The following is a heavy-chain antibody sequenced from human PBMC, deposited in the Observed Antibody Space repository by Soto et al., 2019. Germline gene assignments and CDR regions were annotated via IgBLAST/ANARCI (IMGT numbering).Heavy chain of an antibody. CDR1: GGSISSGDYY. V-gene: IGHV4-30-4*01. D-gene: IGHD3-3*01. J-gene: IGHJ5*02. Sequence: NPSETLSLTCTVSGGSISSGDYYWSWIRQPPGKGLEWIGYIYYSGSTYYNPSLKSRVTISVDTSKNQFSLKLSSVTAADTAVYYCARYYDFWSGYVRWFDPWGQGTLVTVSS. CDR3: ARYYDFWSGYVRWFDP. CDR2: IYYSGST.